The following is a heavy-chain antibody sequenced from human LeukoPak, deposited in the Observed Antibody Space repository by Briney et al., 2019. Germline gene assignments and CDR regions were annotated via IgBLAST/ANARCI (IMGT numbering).Heavy chain of an antibody. Sequence: GGSLRLSCAASGFTFSTYGMHWVRQAPGKGLEWVAFIRYDGSNKYYADSVKGRFTISRDISKNTLYLQMNSLRAEDTALYYCASGGIYYGAAFDFWGQGSLVTVSA. CDR1: GFTFSTYG. CDR3: ASGGIYYGAAFDF. CDR2: IRYDGSNK. V-gene: IGHV3-30*02. D-gene: IGHD1-26*01. J-gene: IGHJ4*02.